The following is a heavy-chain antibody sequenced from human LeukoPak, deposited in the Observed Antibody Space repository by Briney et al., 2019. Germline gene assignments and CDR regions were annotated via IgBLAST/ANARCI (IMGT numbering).Heavy chain of an antibody. CDR2: IYYSGST. Sequence: SETLSLTCTVSGGSISSGSYYWSWIRQPPGKGLECIGYIYYSGSTNYNPSLKSRVTISVDTSKNQFSLKLSSVTAADTAVYYCAREDYYGSGSYNWFDPWGQGTLVTVSS. J-gene: IGHJ5*02. CDR1: GGSISSGSYY. CDR3: AREDYYGSGSYNWFDP. V-gene: IGHV4-61*01. D-gene: IGHD3-10*01.